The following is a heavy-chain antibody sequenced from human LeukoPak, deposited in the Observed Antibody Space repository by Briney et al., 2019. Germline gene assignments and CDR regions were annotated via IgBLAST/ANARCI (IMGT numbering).Heavy chain of an antibody. J-gene: IGHJ6*03. D-gene: IGHD6-13*01. CDR2: IIPIFGTA. CDR1: GGTFSSYA. CDR3: AILAAADRRLYYYYIDV. Sequence: SVKVSCKASGGTFSSYAISWVRQAPGQGLEWMGGIIPIFGTANYAQKFQGRVTITADESTSTAYMELSSLRSEDTDVHYCAILAAADRRLYYYYIDVWGKGTTVTVSS. V-gene: IGHV1-69*13.